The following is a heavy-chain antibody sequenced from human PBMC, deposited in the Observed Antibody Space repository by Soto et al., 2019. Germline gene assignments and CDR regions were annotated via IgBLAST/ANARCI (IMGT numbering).Heavy chain of an antibody. CDR3: ARGHLRAYYDYIWGSYPPSY. CDR1: GFTFSSYG. V-gene: IGHV3-33*01. D-gene: IGHD3-16*02. CDR2: IWYDGSNK. J-gene: IGHJ4*02. Sequence: GGSLRLSCAASGFTFSSYGMHWVRQAPGKGLEWVAVIWYDGSNKYYADSVKGRFTISRDNSKNTLYLQINSLRAEDTAVYYCARGHLRAYYDYIWGSYPPSYWGQGTLVTVSS.